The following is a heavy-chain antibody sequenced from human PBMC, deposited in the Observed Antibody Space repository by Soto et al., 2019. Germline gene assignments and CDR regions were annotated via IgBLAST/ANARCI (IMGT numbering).Heavy chain of an antibody. Sequence: QVQLQQWGAGLLKPSETLSLTCAVYGGSFSGYYWSWIRQPPGKGLEWIGEINHSGSTNYNPSLRSRVTISVDTSKNQFSLKLSSVTAADTAVYYCARGRDSSGYKRGRGPYRRFDPWGQGTLVTVSS. CDR1: GGSFSGYY. D-gene: IGHD3-22*01. V-gene: IGHV4-34*01. CDR2: INHSGST. CDR3: ARGRDSSGYKRGRGPYRRFDP. J-gene: IGHJ5*02.